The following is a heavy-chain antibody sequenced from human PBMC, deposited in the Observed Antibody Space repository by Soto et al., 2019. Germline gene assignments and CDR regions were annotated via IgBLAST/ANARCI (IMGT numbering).Heavy chain of an antibody. V-gene: IGHV3-7*01. CDR1: GFTFSSYW. CDR2: IKQDGSEK. D-gene: IGHD3-3*01. Sequence: HPGGSLRLSCAASGFTFSSYWMSWVRQAPGKGLEWVANIKQDGSEKYYVDSVKGRFTISRDNAKNSLYLQMDSLRAEDTAVYYCARGIHDFWSGYLENAFDIWGQGTMVTVSS. J-gene: IGHJ3*02. CDR3: ARGIHDFWSGYLENAFDI.